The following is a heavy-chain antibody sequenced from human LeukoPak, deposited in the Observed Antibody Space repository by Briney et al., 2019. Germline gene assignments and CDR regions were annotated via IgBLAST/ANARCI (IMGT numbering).Heavy chain of an antibody. CDR2: IYHSGST. Sequence: PSGTLSLTCAVSGGSISSSNWWSWIRQPPGKGLEWIGEIYHSGSTNYNPSLKSRVTISVDKSKTQFSLKLSSVTAADTAVYYCARGIVVPALYYYYYYMDVWGKGTTVTVSS. CDR1: GGSISSSNW. CDR3: ARGIVVPALYYYYYYMDV. V-gene: IGHV4-4*02. J-gene: IGHJ6*03. D-gene: IGHD2-2*01.